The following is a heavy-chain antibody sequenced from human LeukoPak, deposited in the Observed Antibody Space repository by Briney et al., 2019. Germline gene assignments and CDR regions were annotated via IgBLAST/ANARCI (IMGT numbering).Heavy chain of an antibody. J-gene: IGHJ3*02. V-gene: IGHV1-18*01. CDR1: GYIFSTYG. Sequence: GASVRVSCKASGYIFSTYGITWVRQAPGQGLEWMGWISAHNGNTNYAQKFQGRVTMTEDTSTDTAYMELSSLRSEDTAVYYCATDHCSGGSCYLGAFDIWGQGTMVTVSS. CDR2: ISAHNGNT. CDR3: ATDHCSGGSCYLGAFDI. D-gene: IGHD2-15*01.